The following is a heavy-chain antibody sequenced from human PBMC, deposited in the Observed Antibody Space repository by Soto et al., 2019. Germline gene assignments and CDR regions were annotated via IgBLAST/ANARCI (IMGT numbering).Heavy chain of an antibody. D-gene: IGHD3-16*01. Sequence: QVQLVQSGAELKKPGSSVKVSCKPSGGTFNIYTFGWVRQAPGQGLEWVGRIIPILGLTNNAQKFQGRLTVTADKSTATAYMELSSLRSEDTAIYYCAGQSPGAGDRAFDLWGQGTMVTVSS. CDR3: AGQSPGAGDRAFDL. CDR2: IIPILGLT. CDR1: GGTFNIYT. V-gene: IGHV1-69*02. J-gene: IGHJ3*01.